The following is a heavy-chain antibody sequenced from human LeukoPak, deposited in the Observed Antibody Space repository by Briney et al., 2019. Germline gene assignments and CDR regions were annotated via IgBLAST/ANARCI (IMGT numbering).Heavy chain of an antibody. D-gene: IGHD2-15*01. CDR3: GRSVRAAALIFDY. Sequence: PWGSLTLTCAESGFSFSSGSNNWVRQAPGKGLEWVSYISSSSSTIYYADSVKGRFTISRDNTKNSLYLHMNSLRDEDTAVYYCGRSVRAAALIFDYWGQGTLVTVSS. V-gene: IGHV3-48*02. J-gene: IGHJ4*02. CDR2: ISSSSSTI. CDR1: GFSFSSGS.